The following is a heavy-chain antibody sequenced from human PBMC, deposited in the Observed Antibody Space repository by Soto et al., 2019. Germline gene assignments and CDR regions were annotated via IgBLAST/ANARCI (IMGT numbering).Heavy chain of an antibody. Sequence: QVQLVQSGAEVKKPGASVKVSCKASGYTFTSYDINWVRQATGQGLEWMGWMNPNSGNTGYAQKFQGRVTMTRNTSISTAYMELSSLRSEDTAVYYCARGTRSGYKEFYYYYYMDVWGTGTTVTVSS. CDR2: MNPNSGNT. D-gene: IGHD3-3*01. CDR1: GYTFTSYD. CDR3: ARGTRSGYKEFYYYYYMDV. V-gene: IGHV1-8*01. J-gene: IGHJ6*03.